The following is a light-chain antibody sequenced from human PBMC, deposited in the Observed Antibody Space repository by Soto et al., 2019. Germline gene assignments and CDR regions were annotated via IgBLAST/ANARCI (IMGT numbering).Light chain of an antibody. CDR1: SSDVGAYDF. V-gene: IGLV2-14*01. Sequence: QSALTPPASVSGSPGQSITISCTGTSSDVGAYDFVSWYQQHPGKAPKLMIFGVSNRPSGVSDRFSGSKSGNTASLTISGLQAEDEADYYCNSCTSDSTDVFGTGTKLTVL. CDR3: NSCTSDSTDV. J-gene: IGLJ1*01. CDR2: GVS.